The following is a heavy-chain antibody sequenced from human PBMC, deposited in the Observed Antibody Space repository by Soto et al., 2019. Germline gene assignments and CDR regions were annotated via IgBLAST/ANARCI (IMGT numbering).Heavy chain of an antibody. J-gene: IGHJ6*02. CDR1: GYIFTDFG. CDR2: IISVNDKT. V-gene: IGHV1-3*01. Sequence: GASVKVSCKASGYIFTDFGIHWVRQAPGQRLEWLGWIISVNDKTLYSPKFQGRLAITRDTSANTAYMDLYSLRSEDSAVYYCARATYTSGGSPTFAMDVWGQGTTVTVSS. D-gene: IGHD3-10*01. CDR3: ARATYTSGGSPTFAMDV.